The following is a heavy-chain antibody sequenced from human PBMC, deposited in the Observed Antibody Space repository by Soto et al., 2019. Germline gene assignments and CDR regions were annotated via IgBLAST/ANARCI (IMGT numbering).Heavy chain of an antibody. CDR1: GYTFTSYG. CDR3: ARQADYDILTGDSNPRFDY. D-gene: IGHD3-9*01. CDR2: ISAYNGNT. J-gene: IGHJ4*02. Sequence: QVQLVQSGAEVKKPGASVKVSCKASGYTFTSYGISWVRQAPGQGLEWMGWISAYNGNTNYAQKLQGRVTMTTDTSSXXAXMDMRSLRSDDTAVYCCARQADYDILTGDSNPRFDYWGQGTLVTVSS. V-gene: IGHV1-18*01.